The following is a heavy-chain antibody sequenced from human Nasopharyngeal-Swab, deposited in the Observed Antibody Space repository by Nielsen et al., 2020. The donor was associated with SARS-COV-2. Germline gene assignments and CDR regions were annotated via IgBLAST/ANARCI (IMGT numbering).Heavy chain of an antibody. J-gene: IGHJ4*02. CDR1: GFTFSSYS. CDR3: ARDRYNWNGLGY. V-gene: IGHV3-21*01. Sequence: LSLTCAASGFTFSSYSMNWVRQAPGKGLEWVSSISSSSSYIYYADSVKGRFTISRDNAKNSLYLQMNSLRAEDTAVYYCARDRYNWNGLGYWGQGTLVTVSS. D-gene: IGHD1-20*01. CDR2: ISSSSSYI.